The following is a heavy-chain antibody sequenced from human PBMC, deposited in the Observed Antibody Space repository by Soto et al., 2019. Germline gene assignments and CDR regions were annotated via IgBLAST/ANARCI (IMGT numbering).Heavy chain of an antibody. V-gene: IGHV1-8*01. Sequence: ASVKVSCKASGYTFTSYDINWVRQATGQGLEWMGWMNPNSGNTGYAQKFQGRVTMTRNTSISTAYMELSSLRSEDTAVYYCARATDIVVVPAASASFDYWGQGTLVTSPQ. D-gene: IGHD2-2*01. J-gene: IGHJ4*02. CDR3: ARATDIVVVPAASASFDY. CDR2: MNPNSGNT. CDR1: GYTFTSYD.